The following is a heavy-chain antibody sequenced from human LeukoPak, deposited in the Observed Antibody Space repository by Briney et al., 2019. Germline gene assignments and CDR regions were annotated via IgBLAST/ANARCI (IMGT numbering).Heavy chain of an antibody. Sequence: GGSLRLSCAASGFTFSSYGMNWVRQAPGKGLEWVSGISGGGGSTYYADSVKGRFTISRDNSKNTLYLQMNSLRAEDTAVYYCAEDLAGSYFFFDYWGQGTLVTVSS. J-gene: IGHJ4*02. V-gene: IGHV3-23*01. CDR3: AEDLAGSYFFFDY. D-gene: IGHD1-26*01. CDR1: GFTFSSYG. CDR2: ISGGGGST.